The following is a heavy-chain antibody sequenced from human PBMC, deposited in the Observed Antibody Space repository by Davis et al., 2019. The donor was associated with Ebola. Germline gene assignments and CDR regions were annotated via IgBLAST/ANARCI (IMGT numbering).Heavy chain of an antibody. CDR3: TRVRTYYYGMDV. CDR1: GFTFGDYA. Sequence: GESLKISCTASGFTFGDYAMSWVRQAPGKGLEWVGFIRSKAYGGTTEYAASVKGRFTISRDDSKSIAYLQMNSLKTEDTAVYYCTRVRTYYYGMDVWGQGTTVTVSS. V-gene: IGHV3-49*04. CDR2: IRSKAYGGTT. J-gene: IGHJ6*02.